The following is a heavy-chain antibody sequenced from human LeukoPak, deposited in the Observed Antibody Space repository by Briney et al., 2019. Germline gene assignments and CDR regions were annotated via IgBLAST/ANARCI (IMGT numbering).Heavy chain of an antibody. J-gene: IGHJ4*02. CDR2: ISWNSGSI. D-gene: IGHD5-18*01. Sequence: TGGSLRLSCAASGFTFDDYAMHWVRQAPWKGLEWVSGISWNSGSIGYADSVKGRFTISRDNAKNSLYLQMNSLRAEDTALYYCAKDSGYSYGRNIDYWGQGTLVTVSS. CDR1: GFTFDDYA. V-gene: IGHV3-9*01. CDR3: AKDSGYSYGRNIDY.